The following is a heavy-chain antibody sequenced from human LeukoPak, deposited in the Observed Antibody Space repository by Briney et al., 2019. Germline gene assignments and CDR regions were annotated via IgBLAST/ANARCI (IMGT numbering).Heavy chain of an antibody. CDR2: IYWDDDK. CDR3: ACRPYGGNWFDP. Sequence: SGPTLVKPTQTLTLTCTFSGFSLSTSGVGVGWIRQPPGEALEWLALIYWDDDKRYSPSLKSRLTITKDTSKNQVVLTMTKMDPVDTATYYCACRPYGGNWFDPWGQGTLVTVSS. D-gene: IGHD3-10*01. CDR1: GFSLSTSGVG. J-gene: IGHJ5*02. V-gene: IGHV2-5*02.